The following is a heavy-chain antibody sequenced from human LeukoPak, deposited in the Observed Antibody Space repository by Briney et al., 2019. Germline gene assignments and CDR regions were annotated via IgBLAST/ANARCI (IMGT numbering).Heavy chain of an antibody. J-gene: IGHJ3*02. Sequence: GASVKVSCKDSGNTFSGYDINWVRQASGQGPEWIGWMNPKSGNSNSAQKFRGRVTMTWDTSISTAYMELSSLTPEDTAVYYCARYDDLGAEYDILTGYVGGAFDIWGQGTMVTVSS. V-gene: IGHV1-8*01. CDR2: MNPKSGNS. CDR1: GNTFSGYD. CDR3: ARYDDLGAEYDILTGYVGGAFDI. D-gene: IGHD3-9*01.